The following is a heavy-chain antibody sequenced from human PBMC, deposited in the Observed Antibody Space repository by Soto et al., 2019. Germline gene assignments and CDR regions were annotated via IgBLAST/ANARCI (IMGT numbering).Heavy chain of an antibody. Sequence: HVQLQQWGAGLLKPSETLSLTCAVYGWSFSGYYWSWIRQPPGKGLEWIGEINHSGSTNYNPALKSRVTLSVDTCTTQFSLKLSSVTAADTAVYYCARGPGYCSSTSCSHPYYYYMDVWGKGTTVTVSS. D-gene: IGHD2-2*01. CDR2: INHSGST. CDR1: GWSFSGYY. J-gene: IGHJ6*03. CDR3: ARGPGYCSSTSCSHPYYYYMDV. V-gene: IGHV4-34*01.